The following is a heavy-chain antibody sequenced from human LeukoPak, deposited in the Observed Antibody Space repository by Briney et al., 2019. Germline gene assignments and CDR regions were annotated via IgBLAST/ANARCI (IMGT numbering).Heavy chain of an antibody. CDR2: IWYDGSNK. D-gene: IGHD3-9*01. Sequence: GGSLRLSCAASGFTFSSYGMHWVRQAPGKGLEWVAVIWYDGSNKYYADSVKGRFTISRDNSKNTLYLQMNSLRAEDTAVYYCATHHQKYFDWLLPNYYYYMDVWGKGTTVTVSS. J-gene: IGHJ6*03. CDR1: GFTFSSYG. CDR3: ATHHQKYFDWLLPNYYYYMDV. V-gene: IGHV3-33*01.